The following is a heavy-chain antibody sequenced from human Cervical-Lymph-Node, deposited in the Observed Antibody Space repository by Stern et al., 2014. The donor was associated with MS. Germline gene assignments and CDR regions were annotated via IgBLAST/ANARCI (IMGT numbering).Heavy chain of an antibody. Sequence: VQLVESGGGLVQPGGSLRLSCAASGFPLSIYSMNWVRQAPGKGLERVSYISTISTIYYADSVKGRFTISRDNAKNSLYLQMNSLRAEDTAVYFCARDDWVERLDSWGQGTLVTVSS. CDR2: ISTISTI. J-gene: IGHJ5*01. D-gene: IGHD1-1*01. CDR1: GFPLSIYS. CDR3: ARDDWVERLDS. V-gene: IGHV3-48*01.